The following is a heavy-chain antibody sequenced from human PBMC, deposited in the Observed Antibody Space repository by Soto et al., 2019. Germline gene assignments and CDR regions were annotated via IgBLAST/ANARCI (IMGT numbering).Heavy chain of an antibody. D-gene: IGHD3-22*01. J-gene: IGHJ6*02. V-gene: IGHV3-23*01. CDR2: ISGSGGST. CDR1: GFTFSSYA. CDR3: AKMGQSSSGYRYYYFGMDV. Sequence: EVQLLESGGGLVQPGGSLRLSCAASGFTFSSYAMSWVRQAPGKGLEWVSAISGSGGSTYYADSVKGRFTISRDNSKNTLYRQMNSLRAEDTAVYYCAKMGQSSSGYRYYYFGMDVWGQGTTVTVSS.